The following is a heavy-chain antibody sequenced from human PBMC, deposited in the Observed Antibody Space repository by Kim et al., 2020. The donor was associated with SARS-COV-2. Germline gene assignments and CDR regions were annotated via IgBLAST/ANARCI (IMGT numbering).Heavy chain of an antibody. Sequence: GGSLRLSCAASGFTFSSYSMNWVRQAPGKGLEWVSYISSSSSTIYYADSVKGRFTISRDNAKNSLYLQMNSLRDEDTAVYYCAREPDSNSWECFDYWGQGTMVTVSS. CDR1: GFTFSSYS. J-gene: IGHJ4*02. V-gene: IGHV3-48*02. CDR3: AREPDSNSWECFDY. CDR2: ISSSSSTI. D-gene: IGHD6-13*01.